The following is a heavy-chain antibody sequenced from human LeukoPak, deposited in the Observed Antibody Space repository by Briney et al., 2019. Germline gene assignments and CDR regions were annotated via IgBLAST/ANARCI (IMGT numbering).Heavy chain of an antibody. CDR1: GFTFTSYG. Sequence: GRSLRLSCAASGFTFTSYGFHWVRQAPGKGLEWVAVIWYDGSHKYYVDSVKGRFTISRDNSENTVYLEMNRLRTEDTAVYYCARDFAAAAYYFDVWGQGTQVTVSS. V-gene: IGHV3-33*01. J-gene: IGHJ4*02. CDR2: IWYDGSHK. CDR3: ARDFAAAAYYFDV. D-gene: IGHD6-13*01.